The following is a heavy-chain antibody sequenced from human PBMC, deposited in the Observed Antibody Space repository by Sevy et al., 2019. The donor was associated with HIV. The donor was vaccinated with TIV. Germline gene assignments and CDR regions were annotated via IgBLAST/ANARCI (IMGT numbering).Heavy chain of an antibody. J-gene: IGHJ6*02. V-gene: IGHV3-13*01. CDR2: IGTAGDT. Sequence: GGSLRLSCAASGFTFSSYDMHWVRQATGKGLEWVSAIGTAGDTYYPGSVKGRFSFSRENAKNSLYLQMNSLRAGDTAVYYSAREGHYCTNGVCHTGGGYYYYGMAVWGQGTTVTDSS. CDR3: AREGHYCTNGVCHTGGGYYYYGMAV. CDR1: GFTFSSYD. D-gene: IGHD2-8*01.